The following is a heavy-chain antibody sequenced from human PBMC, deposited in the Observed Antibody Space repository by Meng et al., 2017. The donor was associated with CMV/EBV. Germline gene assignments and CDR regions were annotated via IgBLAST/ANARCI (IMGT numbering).Heavy chain of an antibody. Sequence: TCAVYGGSFSGYYLSWLRQPPGKGLEWIGAINHSGSTNYHPSLKSRVTISVDTSKNQFSLKLSSVTAADTAVYYCARYGGNPGGFDYWGQGTLVTVSS. J-gene: IGHJ4*02. CDR3: ARYGGNPGGFDY. V-gene: IGHV4-34*01. CDR2: INHSGST. D-gene: IGHD4/OR15-4a*01. CDR1: GGSFSGYY.